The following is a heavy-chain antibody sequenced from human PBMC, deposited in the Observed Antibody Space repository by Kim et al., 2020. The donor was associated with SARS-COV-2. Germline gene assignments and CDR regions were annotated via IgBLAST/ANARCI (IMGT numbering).Heavy chain of an antibody. CDR1: GYSFTSYW. CDR3: ARILGRYSSGWYGLGIDY. D-gene: IGHD6-19*01. V-gene: IGHV5-10-1*01. J-gene: IGHJ4*02. CDR2: IDPSDSYT. Sequence: GESLKISCKGSGYSFTSYWISWVRQMPGKGLEWMGRIDPSDSYTNYSPSFQGHVTISADKSISTAYLQWGSLKASDTAMYYCARILGRYSSGWYGLGIDYWGQGTLVAVSS.